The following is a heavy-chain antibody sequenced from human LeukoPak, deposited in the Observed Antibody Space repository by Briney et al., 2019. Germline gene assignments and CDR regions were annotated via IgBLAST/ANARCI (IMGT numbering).Heavy chain of an antibody. CDR2: TYYRSKWYN. CDR3: ARGDQNFDY. V-gene: IGHV6-1*01. J-gene: IGHJ4*02. Sequence: SQTLSLTCAISGDRVSSSSGAWNWIRQSPSRGLEWLGRTYYRSKWYNNYAGSLKSRISINPDTSKNQFSLQLNSVTPEDTAVYYCARGDQNFDYWGQGTLVTVSS. CDR1: GDRVSSSSGA.